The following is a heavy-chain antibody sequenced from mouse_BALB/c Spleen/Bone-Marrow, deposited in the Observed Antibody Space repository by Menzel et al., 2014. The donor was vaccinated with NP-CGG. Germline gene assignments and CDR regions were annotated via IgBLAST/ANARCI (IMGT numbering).Heavy chain of an antibody. CDR2: INPGTGGI. V-gene: IGHV1-54*01. CDR1: GYAFTYYL. J-gene: IGHJ3*01. CDR3: ARRPWFAY. Sequence: QVQLQQSGAEQVRPGTSVKVSCKAAGYAFTYYLIDWIKQRPGQRPGQGLEWIGVINPGTGGINYNEKFRGRATLTADNSSSTAYMQLSSLTSDDSAVYFCARRPWFAYWGQGTLVTVSA.